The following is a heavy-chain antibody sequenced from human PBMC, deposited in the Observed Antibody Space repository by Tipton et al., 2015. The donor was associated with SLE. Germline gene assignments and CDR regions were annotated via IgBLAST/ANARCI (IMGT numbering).Heavy chain of an antibody. CDR2: IDRGGST. D-gene: IGHD5-24*01. CDR3: AREGLRSYEI. J-gene: IGHJ3*02. V-gene: IGHV4-34*01. Sequence: PEKGLERLGEIDRGGSTNYSPSLKSRVTISVDTSKNQFSLKLTSVTAADTAVYYCAREGLRSYEIWGQGTMVTVSS.